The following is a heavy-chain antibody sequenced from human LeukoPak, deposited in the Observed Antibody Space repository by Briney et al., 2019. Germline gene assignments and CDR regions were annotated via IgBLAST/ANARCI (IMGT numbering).Heavy chain of an antibody. CDR2: FDPEDGET. D-gene: IGHD3-16*01. Sequence: ASVKVSCKVSGYTLTELSMHWVRQAPGKGLEWMGGFDPEDGETIYARKFQGRVTMTEDTSTDTAYMELGSLRSEDTAVYYCATAGLGSGAFPFDYWGQGTLVTVSS. CDR3: ATAGLGSGAFPFDY. J-gene: IGHJ4*02. V-gene: IGHV1-24*01. CDR1: GYTLTELS.